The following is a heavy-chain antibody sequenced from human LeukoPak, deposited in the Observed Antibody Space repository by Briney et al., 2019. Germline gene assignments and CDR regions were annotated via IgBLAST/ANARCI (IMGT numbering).Heavy chain of an antibody. CDR2: IYTSGST. V-gene: IGHV4-4*09. D-gene: IGHD5-18*01. CDR3: ARRGYSYGYLGYYYYMDV. CDR1: GGSISSYY. J-gene: IGHJ6*03. Sequence: SDTLSLTCTVSGGSISSYYWSWIRQPPGKGLEWIGYIYTSGSTNYNHSLKSRVSISVDTSKNQFSLKLSSVTAADTAVYYCARRGYSYGYLGYYYYMDVWGKGTTVTVSS.